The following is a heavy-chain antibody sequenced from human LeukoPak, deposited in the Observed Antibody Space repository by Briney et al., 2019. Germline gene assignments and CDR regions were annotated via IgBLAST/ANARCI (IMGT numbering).Heavy chain of an antibody. CDR3: ARDLMVRGVIITGDY. J-gene: IGHJ4*02. CDR1: GYSISSGYY. CDR2: IYHSGST. D-gene: IGHD3-10*01. V-gene: IGHV4-38-2*02. Sequence: SETLSLTCTVSGYSISSGYYWGWIRQPPVKGLEWIGSIYHSGSTYYNPSLKSRVTISVDTSKNQFSLKLSSVTAADTAVYYCARDLMVRGVIITGDYWGQGTLVTVSS.